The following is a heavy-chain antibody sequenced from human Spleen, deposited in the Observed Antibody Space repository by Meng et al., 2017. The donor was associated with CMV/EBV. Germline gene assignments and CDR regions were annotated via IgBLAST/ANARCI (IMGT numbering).Heavy chain of an antibody. D-gene: IGHD1-20*01. CDR3: VHRGISGTYVDY. V-gene: IGHV2-5*02. Sequence: QITLKESGPTLVKPTXTLTLTCSFSGFSLTTSGVGVGWIRQPPGKALEWLALIYWDDDRRYSPSLKSRLTITKDTSKNQVVLTLTNMDPVDTATYYCVHRGISGTYVDYGGQGTLVTVSS. CDR1: GFSLTTSGVG. CDR2: IYWDDDR. J-gene: IGHJ4*02.